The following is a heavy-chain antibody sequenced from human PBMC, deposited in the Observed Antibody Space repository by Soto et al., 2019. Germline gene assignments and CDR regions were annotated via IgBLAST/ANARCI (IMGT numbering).Heavy chain of an antibody. D-gene: IGHD4-17*01. Sequence: GGSLRLSCAASGLTFSYRYMDWVRQAPGKGLEWVGRIRKKTNSYTTEYAASVKGRFIISRDDSTNSLYLQMSSLKTEDTAVYYCTTVTTVDYYFDYWGQGTLVTVS. CDR2: IRKKTNSYTT. CDR1: GLTFSYRY. J-gene: IGHJ4*02. V-gene: IGHV3-72*01. CDR3: TTVTTVDYYFDY.